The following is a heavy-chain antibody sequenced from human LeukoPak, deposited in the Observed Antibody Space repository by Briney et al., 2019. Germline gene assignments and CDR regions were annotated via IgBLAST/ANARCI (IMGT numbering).Heavy chain of an antibody. D-gene: IGHD6-19*01. J-gene: IGHJ4*02. CDR1: GFTFSSYS. CDR2: LSSSSSTI. V-gene: IGHV3-48*01. CDR3: ARDHSSGRPAFDY. Sequence: PGGSLRLSCAASGFTFSSYSMNWVRQAPGRGLEWGSYLSSSSSTIYFADSVKGRFTISRDNAKNSLYLQMNSLRAEDTAVYYCARDHSSGRPAFDYWGQGTLVTVSS.